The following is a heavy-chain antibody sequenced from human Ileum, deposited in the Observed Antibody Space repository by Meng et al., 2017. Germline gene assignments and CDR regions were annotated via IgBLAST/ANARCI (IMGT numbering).Heavy chain of an antibody. CDR3: AKPRIDTYCFDQ. CDR2: SGNVDST. Sequence: GESLKISCAGSGFSFSDYAMTWVRQAPGKGLEWVSTSGNVDSTDYADSVKGRFTISRDNSKNTMYLQMNNLRAEDTAIYYCAKPRIDTYCFDQWGQGTLVTVSS. D-gene: IGHD2-15*01. J-gene: IGHJ4*01. V-gene: IGHV3-23*01. CDR1: GFSFSDYA.